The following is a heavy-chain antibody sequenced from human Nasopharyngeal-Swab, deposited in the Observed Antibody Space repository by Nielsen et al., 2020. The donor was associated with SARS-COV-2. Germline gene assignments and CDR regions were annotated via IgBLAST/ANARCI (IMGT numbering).Heavy chain of an antibody. V-gene: IGHV4-34*01. CDR2: INHSGST. CDR1: GGSFSGYH. Sequence: SEPLSPTCAVYGGSFSGYHCTWIRQPPGKGLEWIGEINHSGSTNYNPTLKTRVTTSVDTSKNPFSLKLSPVTAADTAVYYCASAEGGVSSFDDWGQGTLVTVSS. CDR3: ASAEGGVSSFDD. J-gene: IGHJ4*02. D-gene: IGHD6-6*01.